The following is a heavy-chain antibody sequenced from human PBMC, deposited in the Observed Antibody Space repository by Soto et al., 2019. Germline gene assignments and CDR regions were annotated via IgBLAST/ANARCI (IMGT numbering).Heavy chain of an antibody. CDR1: GGSISNGDW. Sequence: QVQLQESGPGLVRPSGTVSLTCAVSGGSISNGDWWSWVRQPPGKGLEWIGEIHHSGSTNYNPSLKNRVTMSVVPSKNLFSLTLNSGTAADTAFYYCARDQGSHPGDWGQGTLVSVSS. V-gene: IGHV4-4*02. CDR3: ARDQGSHPGD. CDR2: IHHSGST. J-gene: IGHJ4*02. D-gene: IGHD6-13*01.